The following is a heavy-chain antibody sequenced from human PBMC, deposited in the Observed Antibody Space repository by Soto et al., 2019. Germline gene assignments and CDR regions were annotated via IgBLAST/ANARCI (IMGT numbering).Heavy chain of an antibody. CDR3: ATGRGCSGGSCYWYFDL. J-gene: IGHJ2*01. D-gene: IGHD2-15*01. CDR1: GFTFSSYA. CDR2: ISGSGGST. Sequence: GGSLRLSCAASGFTFSSYAMSWVRQAPGKGLEWVSAISGSGGSTYYADSVKGRFTISRDNSKNTLYLQMNSLRAEDMAVYYCATGRGCSGGSCYWYFDLWGRGTLVTVSS. V-gene: IGHV3-23*01.